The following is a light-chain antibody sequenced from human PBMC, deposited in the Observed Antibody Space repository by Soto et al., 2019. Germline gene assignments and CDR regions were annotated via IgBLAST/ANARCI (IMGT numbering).Light chain of an antibody. CDR1: GSNIGAGYN. V-gene: IGLV2-14*01. Sequence: QSVLTQPSSVSGDPGQTVTISCTGSGSNIGAGYNVHWYQQLPGKAPKLMIYEVSNRPSGVSNRFSGSKSGNTASLTISGLQAEDEADYYCSSYTSSSTLYVFGTGTKVTVL. CDR3: SSYTSSSTLYV. J-gene: IGLJ1*01. CDR2: EVS.